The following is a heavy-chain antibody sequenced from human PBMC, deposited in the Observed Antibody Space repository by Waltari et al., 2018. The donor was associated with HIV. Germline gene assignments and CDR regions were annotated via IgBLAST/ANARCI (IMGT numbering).Heavy chain of an antibody. V-gene: IGHV4-61*02. J-gene: IGHJ4*02. CDR2: IYTSGST. CDR1: GGSISSGSYY. CDR3: ARYYCSGGSCSDY. D-gene: IGHD2-15*01. Sequence: QVQLQESGPGLVKPSQTLSPTCNISGGSISSGSYYWRWIGQPAGKGLEWIGRIYTSGSTNYNPSLKSRVTISVDTSKNQFSLKLSSVTAADTAVYYCARYYCSGGSCSDYWGQGTLVTVSS.